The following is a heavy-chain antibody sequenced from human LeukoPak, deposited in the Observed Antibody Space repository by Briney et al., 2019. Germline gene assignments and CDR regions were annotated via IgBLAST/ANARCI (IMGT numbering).Heavy chain of an antibody. J-gene: IGHJ3*02. CDR3: AREYYDILTGSDAFDI. Sequence: SETLSLTCTVSGDSISSGDYYWSWIRQPAGKGLEWIGRIYTSGSTNYNPSLKSRVTISVDTSKNQFSLKLSSVTAADTAVYYCAREYYDILTGSDAFDIWGQGTMVTVSS. D-gene: IGHD3-9*01. V-gene: IGHV4-61*02. CDR2: IYTSGST. CDR1: GDSISSGDYY.